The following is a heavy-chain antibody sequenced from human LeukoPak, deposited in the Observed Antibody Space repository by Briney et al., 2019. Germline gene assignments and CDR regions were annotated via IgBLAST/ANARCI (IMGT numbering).Heavy chain of an antibody. CDR1: GFTFSSYA. CDR2: ISGSGGST. D-gene: IGHD3-9*01. Sequence: PGGSLRLSCAASGFTFSSYAMSWVRQAPGKGLEWVSAISGSGGSTYYADSVKGRFTISRDNSKNTLYLQMNSLRAEDTAVYYCAKARQKGILTGYYIDYWGQGTLVTVSS. CDR3: AKARQKGILTGYYIDY. J-gene: IGHJ4*02. V-gene: IGHV3-23*01.